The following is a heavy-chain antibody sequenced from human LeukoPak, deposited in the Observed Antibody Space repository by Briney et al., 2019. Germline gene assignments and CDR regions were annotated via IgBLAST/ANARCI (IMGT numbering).Heavy chain of an antibody. Sequence: SETLSLTCTVSGGSISSYYWSWIRQPPGKGLEWIGYIYYSGSTNYNPSLKSRVTISVDTSKNQFSLKLSSVTAADTAVYYCARSPQTMVRGVFDYWGQGTLVTVSS. CDR2: IYYSGST. CDR3: ARSPQTMVRGVFDY. J-gene: IGHJ4*02. D-gene: IGHD3-10*01. V-gene: IGHV4-59*01. CDR1: GGSISSYY.